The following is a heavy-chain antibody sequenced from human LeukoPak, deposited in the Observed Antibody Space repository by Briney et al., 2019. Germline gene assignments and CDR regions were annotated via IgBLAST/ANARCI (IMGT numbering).Heavy chain of an antibody. CDR3: ARASDLGGSSSGAWGAIFDY. J-gene: IGHJ4*02. CDR2: SFHSGST. D-gene: IGHD1-26*01. Sequence: SETLSLTCAVSGYSISSGYYWCWIRQPPGKGLEWIGSSFHSGSTNYNPSLKSRVTISVDTSKNQFSLKLSSVTAADTAVYYCARASDLGGSSSGAWGAIFDYWGQGTLVTVSA. V-gene: IGHV4-38-2*01. CDR1: GYSISSGYY.